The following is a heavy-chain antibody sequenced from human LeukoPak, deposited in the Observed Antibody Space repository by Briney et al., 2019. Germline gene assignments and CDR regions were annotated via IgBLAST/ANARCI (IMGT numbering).Heavy chain of an antibody. J-gene: IGHJ6*03. CDR3: ARSPDPYCSSTSCYRGSRFYMDV. CDR2: IIPIFGTA. CDR1: GGTFSSYA. V-gene: IGHV1-69*05. Sequence: SVKVSCKASGGTFSSYAISWVRQAPGQGLEWMGGIIPIFGTANYAQKFQGRVTITTDESTSTAYMELISLRSEDTAVYYCARSPDPYCSSTSCYRGSRFYMDVWGKGTTVTVSS. D-gene: IGHD2-2*02.